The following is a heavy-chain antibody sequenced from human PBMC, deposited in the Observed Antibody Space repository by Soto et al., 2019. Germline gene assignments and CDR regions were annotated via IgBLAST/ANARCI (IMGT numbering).Heavy chain of an antibody. CDR2: INHSGST. CDR1: GGSFSGYY. D-gene: IGHD6-13*01. CDR3: ARVTPTSSSWYDYYYYYGMDV. Sequence: PSETLSLTCAVYGGSFSGYYWSWIRQPPGKGLEWIGEINHSGSTNYNPSLKSRVTISVDTSKNQFSLKLSSVTAADTAVYYCARVTPTSSSWYDYYYYYGMDVWGQGTTVTVSS. V-gene: IGHV4-34*01. J-gene: IGHJ6*02.